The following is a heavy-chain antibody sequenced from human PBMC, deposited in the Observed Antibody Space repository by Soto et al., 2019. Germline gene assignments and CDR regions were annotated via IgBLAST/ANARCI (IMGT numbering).Heavy chain of an antibody. V-gene: IGHV1-69*13. J-gene: IGHJ6*02. CDR1: GGTFSSYA. CDR3: ARDSCSSTSCYPYYYYGMDV. D-gene: IGHD2-2*01. CDR2: IIPIFGTA. Sequence: SVKVSCKASGGTFSSYAISWVRQAPGQGLEWMGGIIPIFGTANYAQKFQGRVTITADESTSTAYMELSSLRSEDTAVYYCARDSCSSTSCYPYYYYGMDVWGQGTTVTVSS.